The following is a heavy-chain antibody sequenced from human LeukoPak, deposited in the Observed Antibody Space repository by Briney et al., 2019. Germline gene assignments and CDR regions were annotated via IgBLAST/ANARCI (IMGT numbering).Heavy chain of an antibody. Sequence: GGSLRLSCAASGFTFSTYWMHWVRQAPGEGLVWVSRTKSDGSSTSYADSAKGRFTISRDNAKNTLYLQMNSLRAEDTAVYYCGRGPAYHGDGPGFWGQGTLVTVSS. CDR2: TKSDGSST. D-gene: IGHD3-10*01. CDR1: GFTFSTYW. CDR3: GRGPAYHGDGPGF. V-gene: IGHV3-74*01. J-gene: IGHJ4*02.